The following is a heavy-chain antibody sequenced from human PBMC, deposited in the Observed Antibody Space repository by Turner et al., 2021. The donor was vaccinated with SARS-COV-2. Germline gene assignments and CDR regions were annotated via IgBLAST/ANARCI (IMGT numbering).Heavy chain of an antibody. V-gene: IGHV4-34*02. J-gene: IGHJ4*02. CDR2: VHPYGTT. CDR3: ARGDDPRKSGVV. D-gene: IGHD3-3*01. CDR1: GGSLSGYY. Sequence: VQLQQLGAGPFTPSETLSLICAVNGGSLSGYYWTWSRQPPGSGLEWIGEVHPYGTTYYNPSLNSRVSMSVDTSKNEFSLILISVTAADTAVYYCARGDDPRKSGVVWGQGTRVIVSS.